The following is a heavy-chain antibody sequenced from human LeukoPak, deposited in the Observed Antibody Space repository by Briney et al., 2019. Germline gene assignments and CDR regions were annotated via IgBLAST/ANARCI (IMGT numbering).Heavy chain of an antibody. CDR2: IYYSGST. Sequence: SETLSLTCTVSGYSISSSSYYWGWIRQPPGTGLEWIGSIYYSGSTYYNPSLKSRVTISVDTSKNQFSLKLSSVTAADTAVYYCARIHSSYYYYYMDVWGKGTTVTISS. J-gene: IGHJ6*03. V-gene: IGHV4-39*07. CDR3: ARIHSSYYYYYMDV. CDR1: GYSISSSSYY.